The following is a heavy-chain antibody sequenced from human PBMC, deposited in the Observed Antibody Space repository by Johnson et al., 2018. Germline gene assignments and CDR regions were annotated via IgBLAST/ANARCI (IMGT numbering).Heavy chain of an antibody. V-gene: IGHV1-69*18. Sequence: VQLVESGAEVKRXGSSVKVXCKASGATFNSYAFSWVRQAPGQGLEWMGTIIPIFGTPNYAQKFQGRVTITADEFTTTAYVELSSLRSEDTAVYFCARCRPAFDMWGQGTMVTVSS. CDR3: ARCRPAFDM. CDR1: GATFNSYA. D-gene: IGHD2-15*01. CDR2: IIPIFGTP. J-gene: IGHJ3*02.